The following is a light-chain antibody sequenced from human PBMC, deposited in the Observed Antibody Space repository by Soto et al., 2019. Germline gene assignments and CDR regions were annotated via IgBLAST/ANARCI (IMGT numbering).Light chain of an antibody. CDR3: HQRSSWPPT. CDR2: DAK. Sequence: EIVLTQSPAALSLSPGGRATLSCRASQSVGDYLAWYQQKPGRAPRLLIYDAKQWSADVPARFSGSGSGTDFTLTIDSLEPEDFAVYYCHQRSSWPPTFGGGSKVEIK. V-gene: IGKV3-11*01. CDR1: QSVGDY. J-gene: IGKJ4*01.